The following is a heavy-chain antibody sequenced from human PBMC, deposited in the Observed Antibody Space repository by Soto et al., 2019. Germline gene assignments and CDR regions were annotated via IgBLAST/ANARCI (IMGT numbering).Heavy chain of an antibody. CDR2: IWYDGSNK. Sequence: GGSLRLSCAASGFTFSSYGMHWVRQAPGKGLEWVAVIWYDGSNKYYADSVKGRFTISRDNSKNTLYLQMNSLRAEDTAVYYCARENAIRWRHYYFDYWGQGTLVTVSS. CDR1: GFTFSSYG. D-gene: IGHD2-21*01. V-gene: IGHV3-33*01. CDR3: ARENAIRWRHYYFDY. J-gene: IGHJ4*02.